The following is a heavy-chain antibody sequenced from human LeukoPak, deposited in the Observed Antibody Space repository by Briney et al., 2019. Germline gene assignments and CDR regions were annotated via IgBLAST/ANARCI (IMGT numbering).Heavy chain of an antibody. V-gene: IGHV4-38-2*01. CDR2: IYHSGST. CDR3: ARGDLRYFDWWY. CDR1: GYSISSGYY. Sequence: SETLSPTCAVSGYSISSGYYWGWIRQPPGKGLEWIGSIYHSGSTYYNPSLKSRVTISVDTSKIQFSLKLSSVTAADTAVYYCARGDLRYFDWWYWGQGTLVTVSS. J-gene: IGHJ4*02. D-gene: IGHD3-9*01.